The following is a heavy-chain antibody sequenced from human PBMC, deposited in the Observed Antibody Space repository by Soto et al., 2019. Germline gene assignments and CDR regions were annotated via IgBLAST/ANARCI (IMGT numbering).Heavy chain of an antibody. Sequence: PSETLSLTCAVSGGSISSAGYSWNWIRQPPGKGLEWLGYIYHSGSIYYNPSLKRRVAISVDSSKNQYSLKLGSVTADNTAEYYCARAVCYDSSGYYLGQFGYWGQGTLVTVSS. CDR3: ARAVCYDSSGYYLGQFGY. D-gene: IGHD3-22*01. V-gene: IGHV4-30-2*01. CDR1: GGSISSAGYS. J-gene: IGHJ4*02. CDR2: IYHSGSI.